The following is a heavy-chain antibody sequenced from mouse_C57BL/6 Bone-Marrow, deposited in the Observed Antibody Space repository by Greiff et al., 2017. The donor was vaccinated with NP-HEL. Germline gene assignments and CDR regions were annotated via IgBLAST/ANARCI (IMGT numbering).Heavy chain of an antibody. CDR1: GFTFSSYA. V-gene: IGHV5-9-1*02. CDR2: ISSGGDYI. Sequence: EVKLMESGEGLVKPGGSLKLSCAASGFTFSSYAMSWVRQTPEKRLEWVAYISSGGDYIYYADTVKGRFTISRDNARNTLYLQRSSLKSEDTAMYYCTLTGEGTFAYWGQGTLVTVSA. J-gene: IGHJ3*01. CDR3: TLTGEGTFAY. D-gene: IGHD4-1*01.